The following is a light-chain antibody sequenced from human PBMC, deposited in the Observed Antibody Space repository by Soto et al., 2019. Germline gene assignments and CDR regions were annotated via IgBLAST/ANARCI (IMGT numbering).Light chain of an antibody. CDR1: QGISSY. CDR3: QQLNTYFTT. CDR2: AAS. Sequence: DIQLTQSPSFLSASVGDRVTITCRASQGISSYLAWYQQKPGKAPKLLIYAASTLQSGVPSRFSGSGSGTEFTLTISSLQPEDFATYYCQQLNTYFTTVGQGTRLEIK. J-gene: IGKJ5*01. V-gene: IGKV1-9*01.